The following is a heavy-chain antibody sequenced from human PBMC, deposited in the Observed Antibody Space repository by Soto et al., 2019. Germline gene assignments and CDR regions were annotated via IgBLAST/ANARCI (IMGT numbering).Heavy chain of an antibody. CDR2: LYSGGPT. CDR3: ASGRSLEWLPHFDY. D-gene: IGHD3-3*01. Sequence: EVQLVESGGGLIQPGGSLRLSCAASGFTVNSAYMSWVRQAPGKGLEWVSLLYSGGPTDYADSVKGRFTISRDNFKNTLYLQMDSLRAEDTAVYYCASGRSLEWLPHFDYWGQGALVTVSP. CDR1: GFTVNSAY. V-gene: IGHV3-53*01. J-gene: IGHJ4*02.